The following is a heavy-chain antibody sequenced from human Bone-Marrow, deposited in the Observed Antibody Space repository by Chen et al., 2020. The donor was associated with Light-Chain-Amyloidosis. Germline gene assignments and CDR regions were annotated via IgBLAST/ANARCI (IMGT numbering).Heavy chain of an antibody. J-gene: IGHJ6*02. CDR3: ARGKAVAVFDYGMDV. CDR1: GFTLHSYT. CDR2: MTNSGSKI. D-gene: IGHD6-19*01. V-gene: IGHV3-21*01. Sequence: EVQLVESGGGLVKPGGSLRLSCRESGFTLHSYTMKWVRQAPGKGLEWVSSMTNSGSKIYYADSVKGRFTISRDNAENSVYLRMNSLRVEDTALYYCARGKAVAVFDYGMDVWGQGTTVTVSS.